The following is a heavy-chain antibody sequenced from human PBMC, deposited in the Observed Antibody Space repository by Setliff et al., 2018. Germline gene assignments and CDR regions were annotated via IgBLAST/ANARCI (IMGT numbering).Heavy chain of an antibody. Sequence: PGGSLRLSCTASGLSYSNYWVSWVRQAPGKGLEWLASINPHGSEKYYADSVKGRFTISRDNAKNSLSLQMNNLRTEDTAVYYCFGAGTCSYWGQGTQVTVSS. CDR3: FGAGTCSY. V-gene: IGHV3-7*01. J-gene: IGHJ4*02. D-gene: IGHD3-10*01. CDR2: INPHGSEK. CDR1: GLSYSNYW.